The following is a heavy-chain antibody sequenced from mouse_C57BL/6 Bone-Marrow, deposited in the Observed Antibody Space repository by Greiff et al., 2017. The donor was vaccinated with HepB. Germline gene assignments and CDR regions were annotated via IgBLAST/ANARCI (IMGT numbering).Heavy chain of an antibody. CDR3: ATAYYSNYVGFDY. J-gene: IGHJ2*01. CDR2: IWTGGGT. V-gene: IGHV2-9-1*01. Sequence: VKLMESGPGLVAPSQRLSITCTVSGFSLTSYAISWVRQPPGKGLEWLGVIWTGGGTNYNSALKSRLSISKDNSKSQVFLKMNSLQTDDTARYYCATAYYSNYVGFDYWGQGTTLTVSS. CDR1: GFSLTSYA. D-gene: IGHD2-5*01.